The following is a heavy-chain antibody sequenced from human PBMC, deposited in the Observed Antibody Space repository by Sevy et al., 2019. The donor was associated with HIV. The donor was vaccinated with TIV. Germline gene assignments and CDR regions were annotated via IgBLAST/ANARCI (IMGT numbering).Heavy chain of an antibody. J-gene: IGHJ6*03. CDR3: ATRIAAAGTVYYYYYMDV. Sequence: ASVKVSCKVSGYTLTELSMHWVRQAPGKGLEWMGGFDPEDGETIYAQKFQGRVTMTEDTSTDTAYMELSSLRSEDTAVYYCATRIAAAGTVYYYYYMDVWGKRTTVTVSS. D-gene: IGHD6-13*01. V-gene: IGHV1-24*01. CDR1: GYTLTELS. CDR2: FDPEDGET.